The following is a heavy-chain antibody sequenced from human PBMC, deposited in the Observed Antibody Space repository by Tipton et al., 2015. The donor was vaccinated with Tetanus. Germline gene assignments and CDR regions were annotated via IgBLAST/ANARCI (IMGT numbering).Heavy chain of an antibody. Sequence: SLRLSCAASGFTFSSYGMHWVRQAPGKGLEWVAVLWYDGNNKYYADSVKGRFTISRDNAKNSLYLQMNSLKAEDSAVYYCTRVRYSSGWYPSDYWGQGTLVTVSS. CDR3: TRVRYSSGWYPSDY. D-gene: IGHD6-19*01. CDR2: LWYDGNNK. V-gene: IGHV3-33*01. J-gene: IGHJ4*02. CDR1: GFTFSSYG.